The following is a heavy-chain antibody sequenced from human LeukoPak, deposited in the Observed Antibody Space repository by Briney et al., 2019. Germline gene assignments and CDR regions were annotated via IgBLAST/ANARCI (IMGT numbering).Heavy chain of an antibody. CDR1: GFTFSSYA. CDR2: ISGSGGST. D-gene: IGHD3-10*01. CDR3: AKDGMVRGVYPRRAPLDY. Sequence: GGSLRLSCAASGFTFSSYAMSWVRQAPGKGLEWVSAISGSGGSTYYADSVKGRFTISRDNSKNTLYLQMNSLRAEDTAVYYCAKDGMVRGVYPRRAPLDYWGQGTLVTVSS. V-gene: IGHV3-23*01. J-gene: IGHJ4*02.